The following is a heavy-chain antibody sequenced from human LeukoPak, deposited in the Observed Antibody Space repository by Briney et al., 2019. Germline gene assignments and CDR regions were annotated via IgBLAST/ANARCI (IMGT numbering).Heavy chain of an antibody. D-gene: IGHD2-15*01. V-gene: IGHV4-59*01. J-gene: IGHJ4*02. Sequence: SETLSLTCTVSGGSTSSYYWSWIRQPPGKGLEWIGYIYYSGSTNYNPSLKSRVTISVDTSKNQFSLKLSSVTAADTAVYYCARDTQRGCFDYWGQGTLVTVSS. CDR1: GGSTSSYY. CDR2: IYYSGST. CDR3: ARDTQRGCFDY.